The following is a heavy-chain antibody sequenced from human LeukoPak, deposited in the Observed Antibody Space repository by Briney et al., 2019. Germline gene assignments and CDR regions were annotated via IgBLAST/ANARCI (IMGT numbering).Heavy chain of an antibody. J-gene: IGHJ4*02. CDR2: VSANGSNK. D-gene: IGHD6-13*01. CDR1: GFTFSDYG. Sequence: GRSLRPSCEAAGFTFSDYGMHWVRQAPGKGLEWVAVVSANGSNKQYADSVKGRFTISRDNSKNTLCLQLNSLRSEDTAVYYCAKGGVSDIGSWYGDYFDYWGQGTLVTVSS. V-gene: IGHV3-30*18. CDR3: AKGGVSDIGSWYGDYFDY.